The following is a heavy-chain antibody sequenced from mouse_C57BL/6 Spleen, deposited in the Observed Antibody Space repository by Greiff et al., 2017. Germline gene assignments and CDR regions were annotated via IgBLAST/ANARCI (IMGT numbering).Heavy chain of an antibody. CDR2: ISYDGSN. J-gene: IGHJ2*01. D-gene: IGHD4-1*01. Sequence: EVQLVESGPGLVKPSQSLSLTCSVTGYSITSGYYWNWLRQFPGNKLEWMGYISYDGSNNYNPSLKNRISITRDTSKNQFFLKLNSVTTEDTATXYCARDQGLGLDYWGQGTTLTVSS. CDR3: ARDQGLGLDY. V-gene: IGHV3-6*01. CDR1: GYSITSGYY.